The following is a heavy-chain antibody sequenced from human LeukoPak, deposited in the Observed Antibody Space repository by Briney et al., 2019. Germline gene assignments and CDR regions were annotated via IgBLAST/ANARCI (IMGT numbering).Heavy chain of an antibody. CDR2: ISSSSSTI. Sequence: GGSLRLSCAASGFTFSSYSMNWVRQAPGKGLEWVSYISSSSSTIYYADSVKGRFTISRGNAKNSLYLQMNSLRDEDTAVYYCARGRITMVRGAQDYYYGMDVWGQGTTVTVSS. J-gene: IGHJ6*02. CDR3: ARGRITMVRGAQDYYYGMDV. D-gene: IGHD3-10*01. CDR1: GFTFSSYS. V-gene: IGHV3-48*02.